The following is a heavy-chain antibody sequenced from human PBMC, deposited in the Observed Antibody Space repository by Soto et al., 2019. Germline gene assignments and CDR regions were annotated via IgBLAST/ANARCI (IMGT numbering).Heavy chain of an antibody. D-gene: IGHD3-10*01. CDR3: ASSGYMVRGVGDAFDI. CDR1: GYTFTSYG. Sequence: GASVKVSCKASGYTFTSYGISWVRQAPGQGLEWMGWISAYNGNTNYAQKLQGRVTMTTDTSTSTAYMELRSLRSDDTAVYYCASSGYMVRGVGDAFDIWGQGTMVTVSS. CDR2: ISAYNGNT. J-gene: IGHJ3*02. V-gene: IGHV1-18*01.